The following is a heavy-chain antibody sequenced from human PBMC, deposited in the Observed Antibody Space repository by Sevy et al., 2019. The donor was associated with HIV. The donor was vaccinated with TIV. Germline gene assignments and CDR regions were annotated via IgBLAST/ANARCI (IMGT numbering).Heavy chain of an antibody. CDR1: GYTFTSYY. Sequence: ASVKVSCKASGYTFTSYYMHWVRQAPGQGLEWMGIINPSGGSTSYAQKFQGRVTMTRDRSTSTVYMELSSLRSEDTAVYYCARDHRVTNYYDSSGYFCYFDYWGQGTLVTVSS. CDR2: INPSGGST. D-gene: IGHD3-22*01. CDR3: ARDHRVTNYYDSSGYFCYFDY. J-gene: IGHJ4*02. V-gene: IGHV1-46*01.